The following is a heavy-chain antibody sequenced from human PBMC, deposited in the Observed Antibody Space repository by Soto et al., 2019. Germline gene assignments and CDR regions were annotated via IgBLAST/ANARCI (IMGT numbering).Heavy chain of an antibody. CDR3: ASLVDNGCFND. D-gene: IGHD2-8*01. CDR2: IKHTGNT. J-gene: IGHJ4*02. CDR1: GVSFNENY. Sequence: QVQLQQWGAGRLKPSETLSLTCGVSGVSFNENYWSWVRQSPGKGLVWIGEIKHTGNTNYNPSFRSRVSISVDTSRNQFSLNLTSMTAADTAVYYCASLVDNGCFNDWGQGTLVTVSS. V-gene: IGHV4-34*01.